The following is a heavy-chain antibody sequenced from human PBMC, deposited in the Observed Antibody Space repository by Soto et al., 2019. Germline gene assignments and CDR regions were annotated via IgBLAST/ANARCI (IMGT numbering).Heavy chain of an antibody. Sequence: SETLSLTCTVCGGSSSKYYWGWLRQPPGKGLEWIGYIYYSGSTKYNPSLKSRVIISVDTSKNQFSLKLNSVTAADTAMYYCARRDSSSWFLDYWGQGTLVTVS. CDR3: ARRDSSSWFLDY. V-gene: IGHV4-59*08. J-gene: IGHJ4*02. CDR1: GGSSSKYY. CDR2: IYYSGST. D-gene: IGHD6-13*01.